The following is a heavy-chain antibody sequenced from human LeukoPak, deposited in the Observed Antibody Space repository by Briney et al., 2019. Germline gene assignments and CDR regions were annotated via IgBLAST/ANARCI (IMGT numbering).Heavy chain of an antibody. CDR3: ARDQLSGLYYPI. Sequence: SQTLSLTYTVSGGSISSGSYYWSWIRQPAGKGLEWIGRIYTSGSTNYNPSLKSRVTISVDTSKNQFSLKLSSVTAADTAVYYCARDQLSGLYYPIWSQGTLVTVSS. V-gene: IGHV4-61*02. CDR2: IYTSGST. J-gene: IGHJ4*02. D-gene: IGHD3-16*02. CDR1: GGSISSGSYY.